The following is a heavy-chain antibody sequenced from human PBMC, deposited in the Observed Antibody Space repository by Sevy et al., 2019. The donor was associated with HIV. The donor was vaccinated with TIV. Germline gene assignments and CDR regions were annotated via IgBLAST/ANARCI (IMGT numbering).Heavy chain of an antibody. V-gene: IGHV1-2*02. J-gene: IGHJ3*02. CDR2: INPNSGGT. Sequence: ASVKVSCKASGYTFTGYYMHWVRQAPGQGLEWMGWINPNSGGTNYAQKFQGRVTMTRDTSISTAYMELSRLRSDDTAGYYCAVKEYCSGGSCPLVEAFDIWGQGTMVTVSS. CDR3: AVKEYCSGGSCPLVEAFDI. CDR1: GYTFTGYY. D-gene: IGHD2-15*01.